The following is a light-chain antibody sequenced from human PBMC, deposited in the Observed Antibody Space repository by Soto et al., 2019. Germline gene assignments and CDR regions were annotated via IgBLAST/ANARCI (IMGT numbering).Light chain of an antibody. V-gene: IGKV3-15*01. J-gene: IGKJ3*01. Sequence: EIVMTQSPATLSVSPGERATLSCRASQSISNKLAWYQQRPGQAPRLLIYGTSARATGIPARFSGSESGEVFTLTINSLQSEDVAVYYCQQYNDWPPAFGPGTKVDIK. CDR3: QQYNDWPPA. CDR1: QSISNK. CDR2: GTS.